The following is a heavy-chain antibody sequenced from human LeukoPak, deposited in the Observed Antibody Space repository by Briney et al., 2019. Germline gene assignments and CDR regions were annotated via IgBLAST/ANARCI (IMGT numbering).Heavy chain of an antibody. J-gene: IGHJ3*02. CDR3: ARAYGLDAFDI. D-gene: IGHD4-17*01. V-gene: IGHV4-59*01. CDR1: SGSISSYY. CDR2: IYYSGST. Sequence: SETLSLTCTVSSGSISSYYWSWIRQPPGKGLEWIGYIYYSGSTNYNPSLKSRVTISVDTSKNQFSLKLSSVTAADTAVYYCARAYGLDAFDIWGQGTMVTVSS.